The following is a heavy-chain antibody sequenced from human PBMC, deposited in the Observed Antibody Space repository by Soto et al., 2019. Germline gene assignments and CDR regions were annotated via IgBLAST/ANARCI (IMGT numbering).Heavy chain of an antibody. D-gene: IGHD3-22*01. J-gene: IGHJ6*02. Sequence: QVQLVQSGAEMQQPGVSVRVSCKASGGTFSKYAFSWVRQAPGQGLEWLGGTIPMFGTPNYAQKFQGRVAISADESTATVYMELSSLRSEDTAVYFCARPLRDRNYYYGMAVWGQGTTVTVSS. CDR3: ARPLRDRNYYYGMAV. CDR2: TIPMFGTP. CDR1: GGTFSKYA. V-gene: IGHV1-69*01.